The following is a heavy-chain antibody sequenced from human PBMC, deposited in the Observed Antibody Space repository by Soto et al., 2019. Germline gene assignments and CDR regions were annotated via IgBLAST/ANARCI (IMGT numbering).Heavy chain of an antibody. V-gene: IGHV2-5*02. CDR1: GFSLTSGVG. J-gene: IGHJ4*02. D-gene: IGHD5-12*01. CDR3: AHIDPEIVTVGGHGGFDY. CDR2: SYWDDDK. Sequence: QITLKESGPTLVRPPQTLTLTCTFSGFSLTSGVGVGWIRQPPGKSLEWLTLSYWDDDKRYNPSLKNRLTITKDTSKNQVVLTMTNVGPVDTATYFCAHIDPEIVTVGGHGGFDYWGQGTLVTVSS.